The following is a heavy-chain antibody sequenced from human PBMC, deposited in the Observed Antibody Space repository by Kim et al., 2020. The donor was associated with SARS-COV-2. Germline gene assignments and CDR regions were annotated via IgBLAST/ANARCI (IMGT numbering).Heavy chain of an antibody. CDR2: IYFSGST. CDR1: GGSISSINHY. D-gene: IGHD4-4*01. CDR3: ARGDRSDDYIIYNWFDP. J-gene: IGHJ5*02. V-gene: IGHV4-39*01. Sequence: SETLSLTCTVSGGSISSINHYWGWICQPPGKGLEWIASIYFSGSTYYSPSLKSRATISVDTSKNQFSLKLSSVTAADTAVYYCARGDRSDDYIIYNWFDPWGQGTLVTVSS.